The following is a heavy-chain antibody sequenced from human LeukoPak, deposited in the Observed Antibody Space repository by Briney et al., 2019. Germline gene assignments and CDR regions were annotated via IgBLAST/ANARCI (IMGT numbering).Heavy chain of an antibody. D-gene: IGHD6-19*01. Sequence: PGETLRLSCAASGFMFRSYAMSWVRQAPGKGLEWVSGISGSGGSTYYADSVKGPFTISRDNAKNSLYLQMNSLRAEDTAVYYCAREPSSGWETPNDYWGQGTLVTVSS. J-gene: IGHJ4*02. CDR3: AREPSSGWETPNDY. CDR1: GFMFRSYA. CDR2: ISGSGGST. V-gene: IGHV3-23*01.